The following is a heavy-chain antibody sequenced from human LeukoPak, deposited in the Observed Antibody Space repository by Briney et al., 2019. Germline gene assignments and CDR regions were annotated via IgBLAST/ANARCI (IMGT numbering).Heavy chain of an antibody. V-gene: IGHV4-59*01. Sequence: PSETLSLTFTVSGGSISSYYWSWIRQPPGKGLEWIGYIYYSGSTNYNPSLKSRVTIPVDTSKNQFSLKLSSVTAADTAVYYCARAGGWELLPHAFDIWGQGTMVTVSS. J-gene: IGHJ3*02. CDR2: IYYSGST. CDR3: ARAGGWELLPHAFDI. CDR1: GGSISSYY. D-gene: IGHD1-26*01.